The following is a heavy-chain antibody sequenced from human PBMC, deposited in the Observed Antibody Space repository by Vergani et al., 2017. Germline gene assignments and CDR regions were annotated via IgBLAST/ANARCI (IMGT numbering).Heavy chain of an antibody. CDR2: IYTSGST. D-gene: IGHD2-2*01. CDR3: ARDANDIVVVPAADEFDAFDI. J-gene: IGHJ3*02. CDR1: GGSISSYY. Sequence: QVQLQESGPGLVKPSETLSLTCTVSGGSISSYYWSWIRQPAGQGLEWIGRIYTSGSTNYNPSLKSRVTMSVDTSKNQFSLKLSSVTAADTAVYYCARDANDIVVVPAADEFDAFDIWGQGTLVTVSS. V-gene: IGHV4-4*07.